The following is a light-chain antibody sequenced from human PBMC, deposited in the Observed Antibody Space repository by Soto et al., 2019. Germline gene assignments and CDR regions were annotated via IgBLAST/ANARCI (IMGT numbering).Light chain of an antibody. V-gene: IGKV1-39*01. CDR1: QSISSY. Sequence: DIQMTQSPSSLSASVGYRGTITFRSSQSISSYLNWYHQKPGKAPKLLIYAASSLQSGVPSRFSGSGSGTDFTLTISSLQHEDFATYYCQQSYSTPRTFGQGTKVDIK. CDR3: QQSYSTPRT. J-gene: IGKJ1*01. CDR2: AAS.